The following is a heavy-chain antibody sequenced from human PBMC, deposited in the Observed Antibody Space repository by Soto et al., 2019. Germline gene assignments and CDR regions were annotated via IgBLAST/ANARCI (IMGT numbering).Heavy chain of an antibody. CDR1: GYTFTSYD. CDR3: ARVACTGGRCYYDY. D-gene: IGHD2-8*02. J-gene: IGHJ4*02. V-gene: IGHV1-8*01. Sequence: GASVKVSCKASGYTFTSYDFNWVRHATGQGLEWLGWMNPNSGTTGYAQRFQGRVTMTRNTAISTAYMELSSLRSEDTAMYYCARVACTGGRCYYDYWGQGTLVTVSS. CDR2: MNPNSGTT.